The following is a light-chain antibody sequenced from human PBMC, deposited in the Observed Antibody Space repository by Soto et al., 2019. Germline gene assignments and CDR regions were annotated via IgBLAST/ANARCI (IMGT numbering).Light chain of an antibody. Sequence: EIVLTQSPATLSLSPGERATLSCRASQSVGTILAWYQQKPGQAPRLLIYEASNRDAGIPARFSGSGSGTDFTLAISSLEPEDLAVYYCQQRADWPLTFGRGTKVEIK. V-gene: IGKV3-11*01. CDR3: QQRADWPLT. CDR1: QSVGTI. J-gene: IGKJ4*01. CDR2: EAS.